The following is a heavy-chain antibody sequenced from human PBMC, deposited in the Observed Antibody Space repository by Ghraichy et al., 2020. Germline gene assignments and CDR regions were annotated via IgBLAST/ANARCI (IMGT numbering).Heavy chain of an antibody. D-gene: IGHD3-10*01. V-gene: IGHV4-59*01. CDR1: GGSISSYY. Sequence: SQTLSLTCTVSGGSISSYYWSWIRQPPGKGLEWIGYIYYSGSTNYNPSLKSRVTISVDTSKNQFSLKLSSVTAADTAVYYCAREGVSGSGAKSFDYWGQGTLVTVSS. J-gene: IGHJ4*02. CDR2: IYYSGST. CDR3: AREGVSGSGAKSFDY.